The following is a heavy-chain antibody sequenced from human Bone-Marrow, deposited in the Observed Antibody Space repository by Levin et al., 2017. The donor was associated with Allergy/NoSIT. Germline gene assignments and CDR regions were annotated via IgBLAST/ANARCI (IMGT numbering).Heavy chain of an antibody. CDR3: APHPMTSSVSAFDI. Sequence: GGSLRLSCKASGYTFTGYYMHWVRQAPGQGLEWMGRINPNSGGTNYAQKFQGRVTMTRDTSISTAYMELSRLRSDDTAVYYCAPHPMTSSVSAFDIWGQGTMVTVSS. CDR2: INPNSGGT. D-gene: IGHD2-21*02. J-gene: IGHJ3*02. CDR1: GYTFTGYY. V-gene: IGHV1-2*06.